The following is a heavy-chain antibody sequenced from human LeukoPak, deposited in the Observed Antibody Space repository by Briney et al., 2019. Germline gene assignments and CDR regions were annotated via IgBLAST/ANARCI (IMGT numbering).Heavy chain of an antibody. J-gene: IGHJ5*02. CDR1: GGSFSGYY. CDR3: ARTSIVVVVAATPNVYWFDP. CDR2: INHSGST. V-gene: IGHV4-34*01. Sequence: PSETLSLTCAVYGGSFSGYYWSWIRQPPGKGLEWIGEINHSGSTNYNPSLKSRVTISVDRSKNQFSLKLSSVPAADTAVYYCARTSIVVVVAATPNVYWFDPWGQGTLVTVSS. D-gene: IGHD2-15*01.